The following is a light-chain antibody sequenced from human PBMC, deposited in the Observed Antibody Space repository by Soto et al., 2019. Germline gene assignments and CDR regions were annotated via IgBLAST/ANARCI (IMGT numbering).Light chain of an antibody. CDR3: SSYTSSSTLV. Sequence: QSALTQPASVSGSPGQSITISCTGTSSDVGGYNYVSWYQQHPGKAPKLMXXXXXXXXXXXXXXXSGSKSGNTASLTISGXXXXXXXXYCSSYTSSSTLVFGTGTKVTVL. J-gene: IGLJ1*01. CDR1: SSDVGGYNY. CDR2: XXX. V-gene: IGLV2-14*01.